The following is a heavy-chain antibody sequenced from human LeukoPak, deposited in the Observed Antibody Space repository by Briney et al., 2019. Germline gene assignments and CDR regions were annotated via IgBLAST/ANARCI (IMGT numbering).Heavy chain of an antibody. V-gene: IGHV4-59*08. CDR3: ARLASGSYGPLTPFDY. CDR2: IYYRGST. J-gene: IGHJ4*02. CDR1: GGSISRYY. D-gene: IGHD1-26*01. Sequence: SETLSLTCTVSGGSISRYYWSWSRQPPGKGLEWIGDIYYRGSTNYNPSLKSRVTISVDTSKNQFSLRLSSVTAADPAVYYSARLASGSYGPLTPFDYWGQGTLVTVSS.